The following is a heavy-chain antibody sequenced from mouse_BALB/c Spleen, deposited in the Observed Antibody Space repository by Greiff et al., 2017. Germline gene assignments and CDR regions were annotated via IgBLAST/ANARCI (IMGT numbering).Heavy chain of an antibody. CDR1: GYTFTSYY. J-gene: IGHJ2*01. D-gene: IGHD1-1*01. CDR3: TRSYYGSSYYYFDY. V-gene: IGHV1S81*02. Sequence: QVQLQQSGAELVKPGASVKLSCKASGYTFTSYYMYWVKQRPGQGLEWIGEINPSNGGTNFNEKFKSKATLTVDKSSSTAYMQLSSLTSEDSAVYYCTRSYYGSSYYYFDYWGQGTTLTVSS. CDR2: INPSNGGT.